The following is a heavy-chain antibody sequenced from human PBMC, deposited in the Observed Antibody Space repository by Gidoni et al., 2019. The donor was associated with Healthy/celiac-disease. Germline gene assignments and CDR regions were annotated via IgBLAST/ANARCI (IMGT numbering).Heavy chain of an antibody. CDR3: ARVPIRGSYRFDY. D-gene: IGHD3-16*02. V-gene: IGHV1-3*01. CDR2: INAGKGNT. CDR1: GYTFTSYA. Sequence: QVQLVQSGAEVKKPGASVKVSCKASGYTFTSYAMHWVRQAPGQRLEWMGWINAGKGNTKYSQKFQGRVTITRDTSASTAYMELSSLRSEDTAVYYCARVPIRGSYRFDYWGQGTLVTVSS. J-gene: IGHJ4*02.